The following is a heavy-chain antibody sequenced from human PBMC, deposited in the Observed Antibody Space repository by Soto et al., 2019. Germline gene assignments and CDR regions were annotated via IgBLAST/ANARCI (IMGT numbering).Heavy chain of an antibody. Sequence: DVQGVESGGGLVKPGGSLRLSCAVSGFSLSKYSMNWVRQAPGKGLEWLSSINSRGEAYYEDSVKGRFTIPRYNAENSVSLQMNSLRAEDTAVYYCAREETAWPVAYGLDVWGQGTTVTVSS. CDR3: AREETAWPVAYGLDV. CDR2: INSRGEA. D-gene: IGHD2-21*02. V-gene: IGHV3-21*01. J-gene: IGHJ6*02. CDR1: GFSLSKYS.